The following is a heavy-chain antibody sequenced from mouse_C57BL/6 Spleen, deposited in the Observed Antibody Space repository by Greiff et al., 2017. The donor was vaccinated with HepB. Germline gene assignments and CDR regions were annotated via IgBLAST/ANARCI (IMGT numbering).Heavy chain of an antibody. D-gene: IGHD1-1*01. Sequence: EVQLQQSGPELVKPGASVKISCKASGYTFTDYYMNWVKQSHGKSLEWIGDINPNNGGTSYNQKFKGKATLTVDKSSSTAYMELRSLTSEDSAVYYCARFHYYGSHFDYWGQGTTLTVSS. J-gene: IGHJ2*01. CDR1: GYTFTDYY. V-gene: IGHV1-26*01. CDR2: INPNNGGT. CDR3: ARFHYYGSHFDY.